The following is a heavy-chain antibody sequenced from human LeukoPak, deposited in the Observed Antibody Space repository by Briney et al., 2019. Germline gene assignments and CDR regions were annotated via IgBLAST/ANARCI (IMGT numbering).Heavy chain of an antibody. D-gene: IGHD1-26*01. CDR3: VRDLGGRSGH. Sequence: GGSLRLSCAASGFTFSSNWMHWVRQAPGKGLVWVSRINEDGSTTNYADSVKGRSTIFRDNAKNTLYLQMNSLRAEDTAVYYCVRDLGGRSGHWGQGTQVTASS. J-gene: IGHJ4*02. CDR1: GFTFSSNW. V-gene: IGHV3-74*01. CDR2: INEDGSTT.